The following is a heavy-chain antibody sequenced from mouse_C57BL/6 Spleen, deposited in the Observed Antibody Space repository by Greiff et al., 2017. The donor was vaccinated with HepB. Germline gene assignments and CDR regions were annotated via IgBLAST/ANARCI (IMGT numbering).Heavy chain of an antibody. CDR2: IYPGSGNT. J-gene: IGHJ4*01. D-gene: IGHD2-12*01. Sequence: VQVVESGAELVRPGASVKLSCKASGYTFTDYYINWVKQRPGQGLEWIARIYPGSGNTYYNEKFKGKATLTAEKSSSTAYMQLSSLTSEDSAVYFCAREPYSAMDSWGQGTSFTVAS. CDR3: AREPYSAMDS. CDR1: GYTFTDYY. V-gene: IGHV1-76*01.